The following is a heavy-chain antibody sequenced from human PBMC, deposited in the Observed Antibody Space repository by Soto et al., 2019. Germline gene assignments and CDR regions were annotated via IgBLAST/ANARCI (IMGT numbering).Heavy chain of an antibody. V-gene: IGHV3-30*18. Sequence: QVQLVESGGGGVQPGRSLRISCAASGFTFSSYGMHWVRQAPGKGLEWVAVISYDGSNNYYAVSVKGRFTISRDNSKNTLYLQMNSLRGEDTAVYYCAKDQSSSWYAEEYYYYGMDDCGQGTTVTVSS. D-gene: IGHD6-13*01. CDR1: GFTFSSYG. J-gene: IGHJ6*02. CDR3: AKDQSSSWYAEEYYYYGMDD. CDR2: ISYDGSNN.